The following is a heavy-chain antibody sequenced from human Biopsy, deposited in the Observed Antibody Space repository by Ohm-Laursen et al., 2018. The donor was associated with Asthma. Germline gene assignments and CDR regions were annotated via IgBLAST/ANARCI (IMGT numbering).Heavy chain of an antibody. CDR3: VRDGTDDAFDI. CDR2: VGSDESYT. V-gene: IGHV3-33*01. J-gene: IGHJ3*02. Sequence: SSLRLSCAASGFTFMTYGMHWVRQVPGKGLEWVATVGSDESYTDHADSVKGRFTMARDNSKNTLDLQMNSLREEDTAVYYCVRDGTDDAFDIWGQGTVVSVSS. CDR1: GFTFMTYG. D-gene: IGHD1-1*01.